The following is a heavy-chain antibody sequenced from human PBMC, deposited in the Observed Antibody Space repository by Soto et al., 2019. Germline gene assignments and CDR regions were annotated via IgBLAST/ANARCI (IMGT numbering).Heavy chain of an antibody. CDR2: ISPYNDYT. V-gene: IGHV1-18*01. CDR3: ARGGYYDNTWGKLSHYGLDV. J-gene: IGHJ6*02. Sequence: QVQLVQSAGEVKKPGASVKVSCKASGYTFIRYGITWVRLAPGQGLEWMGWISPYNDYTIYAQKLQGRVTMTTDTSTRTVYLDLRSLKSDDTAVYYCARGGYYDNTWGKLSHYGLDVWGQGTSGTVSS. CDR1: GYTFIRYG. D-gene: IGHD3-16*01.